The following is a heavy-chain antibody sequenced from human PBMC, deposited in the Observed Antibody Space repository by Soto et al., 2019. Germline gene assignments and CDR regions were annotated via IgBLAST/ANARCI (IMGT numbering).Heavy chain of an antibody. V-gene: IGHV4-39*01. CDR3: ARHAVHRSGFTDY. J-gene: IGHJ4*02. CDR1: GGSISSSSYY. CDR2: IYYSGST. Sequence: QLQLQESGPGLVKPSETLSLTCTVSGGSISSSSYYWGWIRQPPGKGLEWIGSIYYSGSTYYNPSLKSRVTISVDTSKNQFALKLSSVTAADTAVYYGARHAVHRSGFTDYWGQGTLGTVSS. D-gene: IGHD6-19*01.